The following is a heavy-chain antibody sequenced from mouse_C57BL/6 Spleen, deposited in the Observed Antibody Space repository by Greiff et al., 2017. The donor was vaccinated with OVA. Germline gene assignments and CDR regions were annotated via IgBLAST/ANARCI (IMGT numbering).Heavy chain of an antibody. J-gene: IGHJ1*03. CDR2: IDTETGGT. Sequence: VQLQESGAELVRPGASVTLSCKASGYTFTDYEMHWVKQTPVPGLAWIGAIDTETGGTDYNQKVKGKTILTADKTTRTVYMERRSMTSDDSAVYYCTIRDDYDWYFDVWGTGTTVTVSA. CDR3: TIRDDYDWYFDV. D-gene: IGHD2-4*01. CDR1: GYTFTDYE. V-gene: IGHV1-15*01.